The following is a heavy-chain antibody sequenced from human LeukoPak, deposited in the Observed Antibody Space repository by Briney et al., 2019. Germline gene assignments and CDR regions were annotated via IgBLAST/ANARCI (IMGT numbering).Heavy chain of an antibody. J-gene: IGHJ3*02. CDR2: IYSCGST. Sequence: PGGSLRLSCAASGFTVSSNYMSWVRQATGKGLEWVSVIYSCGSTYYADSVKGRFTISRDNSKNTLYLQMNSLRAEDTAVYYCARDRVLRYFDWLPSSDAFDIWGQGTMVTVSS. V-gene: IGHV3-66*03. D-gene: IGHD3-9*01. CDR1: GFTVSSNY. CDR3: ARDRVLRYFDWLPSSDAFDI.